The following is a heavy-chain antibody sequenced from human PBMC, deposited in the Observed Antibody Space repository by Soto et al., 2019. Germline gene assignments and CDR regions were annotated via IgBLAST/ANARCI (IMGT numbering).Heavy chain of an antibody. V-gene: IGHV3-11*06. D-gene: IGHD3-10*01. CDR3: ARDGAAGYYGSGSPYNWFDP. Sequence: GGSLRLPCAASGFTFSDYYMSWIRQAPGKGLEWVSYISSSSSYTNYADSVKGRFTISRDNAKNSLYLQMNSLRAEDTAVYYCARDGAAGYYGSGSPYNWFDPWGQGTLVTVSS. CDR2: ISSSSSYT. CDR1: GFTFSDYY. J-gene: IGHJ5*02.